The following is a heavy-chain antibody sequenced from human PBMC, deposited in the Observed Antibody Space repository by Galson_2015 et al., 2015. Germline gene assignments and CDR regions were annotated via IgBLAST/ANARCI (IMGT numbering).Heavy chain of an antibody. J-gene: IGHJ6*02. CDR3: ARDKVDYGDYPHGMDV. D-gene: IGHD4-17*01. V-gene: IGHV1-69*13. CDR2: IIPIFGTA. CDR1: GGTFSSYA. Sequence: SVKVSCKASGGTFSSYAISWVRQAPGQGLEWMGGIIPIFGTANYAQKFQGRVTITADESTSTAYMELSSLRSEDTAVYYCARDKVDYGDYPHGMDVWGQGTTVTVSS.